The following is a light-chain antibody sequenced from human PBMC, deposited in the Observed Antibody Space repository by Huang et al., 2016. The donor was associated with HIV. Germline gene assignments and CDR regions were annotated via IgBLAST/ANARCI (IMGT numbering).Light chain of an antibody. CDR3: QHYNNWPPRYT. Sequence: ETMMTQSPAILSVSPGESATLSCRASQSVKSNLAWYQQNRGQPPRLFIYASSPRATGVPPRFSGTGSETEFTLTISDLQSEDFALYYCQHYNNWPPRYTFGQGTRLDIK. V-gene: IGKV3-15*01. J-gene: IGKJ2*01. CDR1: QSVKSN. CDR2: ASS.